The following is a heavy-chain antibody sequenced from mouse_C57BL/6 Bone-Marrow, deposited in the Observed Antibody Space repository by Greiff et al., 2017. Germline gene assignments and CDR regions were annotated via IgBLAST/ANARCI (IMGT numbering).Heavy chain of an antibody. CDR3: ARDYYGTLYYFDY. CDR1: GYTFTSYW. Sequence: VKLVESGAELVKPGASVKMSCKASGYTFTSYWITWVKQRPGQGLEWIGDIYPGSGSTNYNEKFKSKATLTVDTSSSTAYMQLSSLTSEDSAVYYCARDYYGTLYYFDYWGQGTTLTVSS. CDR2: IYPGSGST. J-gene: IGHJ2*01. D-gene: IGHD1-1*01. V-gene: IGHV1-55*01.